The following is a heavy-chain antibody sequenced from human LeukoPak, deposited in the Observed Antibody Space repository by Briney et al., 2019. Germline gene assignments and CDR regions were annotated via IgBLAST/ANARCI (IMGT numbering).Heavy chain of an antibody. V-gene: IGHV3-23*01. CDR2: ISGSAGST. D-gene: IGHD5-18*01. Sequence: GRSLRLSCAASGFTFSSYAMSWVRQAPGKGLEWVSAISGSAGSTNYADSVKGRFTISRDNSKNILYLQMNSLRAEDTAVYYCAKASDTPMVTMGVFGYWGQGTLVTVSS. CDR3: AKASDTPMVTMGVFGY. CDR1: GFTFSSYA. J-gene: IGHJ4*02.